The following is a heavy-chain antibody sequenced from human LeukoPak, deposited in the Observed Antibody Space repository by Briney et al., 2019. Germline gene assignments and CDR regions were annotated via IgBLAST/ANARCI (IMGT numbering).Heavy chain of an antibody. CDR2: IFPDDSDT. V-gene: IGHV5-51*01. CDR3: AYSVLPTAFDF. CDR1: GYTFINYW. Sequence: GESLKISCKGSGYTFINYWIGWVRQMPGKGLEWMGTIFPDDSDTRYSPSFRGQVTISVDKSISTAYLHWSSLKAPDTAIYYCAYSVLPTAFDFWGQGTLVTVSS. D-gene: IGHD2-21*01. J-gene: IGHJ4*02.